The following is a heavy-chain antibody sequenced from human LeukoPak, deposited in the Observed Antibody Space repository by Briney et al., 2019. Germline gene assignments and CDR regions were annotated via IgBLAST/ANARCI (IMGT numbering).Heavy chain of an antibody. Sequence: KDGESLKISCKGSGYSFTSYWIGWVRQMPGKGLEWMGIIYPGDSDTRYSPSFQGQVTISADKSISTAYLQWSSLKASDTAMYYCATTPGYCSSTSCYDVGLEGFDPWGQGTLVTVSS. J-gene: IGHJ5*02. CDR3: ATTPGYCSSTSCYDVGLEGFDP. D-gene: IGHD2-2*01. CDR2: IYPGDSDT. CDR1: GYSFTSYW. V-gene: IGHV5-51*01.